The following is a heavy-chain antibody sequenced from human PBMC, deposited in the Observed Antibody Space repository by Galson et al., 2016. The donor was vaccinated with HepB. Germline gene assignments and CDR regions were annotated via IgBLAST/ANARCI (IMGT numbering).Heavy chain of an antibody. J-gene: IGHJ4*02. V-gene: IGHV3-11*04. CDR1: GFSFRDYY. CDR3: AREPVRLDDLLTGPPKNPDY. CDR2: ISSSGTTI. D-gene: IGHD3-9*01. Sequence: SLRLSCAASGFSFRDYYMSWIRQAPGKGLEWVSYISSSGTTIYYADSVKGRFTISRDNAKNSLYLQMNSLRAEDTAVYYCAREPVRLDDLLTGPPKNPDYWGQGTLVTVSS.